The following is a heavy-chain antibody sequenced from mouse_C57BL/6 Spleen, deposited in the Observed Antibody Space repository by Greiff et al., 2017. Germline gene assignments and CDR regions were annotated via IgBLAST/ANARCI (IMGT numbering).Heavy chain of an antibody. CDR3: AIRDYYGSPWFAY. Sequence: QVQLKQPGAELVKPGASVKVSCKASGYTFTSYWMHWVKQRPGQGLEWIGRIHPSDSDTNYNQKFKGKATLTVDKSSSTAYMQLSSLTSEDSAVYYCAIRDYYGSPWFAYWGQGTLVTVSA. V-gene: IGHV1-74*01. CDR1: GYTFTSYW. CDR2: IHPSDSDT. J-gene: IGHJ3*01. D-gene: IGHD1-1*01.